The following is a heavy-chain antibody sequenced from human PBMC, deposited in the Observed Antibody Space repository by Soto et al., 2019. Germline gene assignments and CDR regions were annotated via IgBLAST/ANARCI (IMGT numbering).Heavy chain of an antibody. CDR1: GFTFSSYS. Sequence: EVQLVESGGGLVQPGGSQRLSCAASGFTFSSYSMNWVRQAPGKGLEWVSYISSSSSTIYYADSVKGRFTISRDNAKNSVYLQMNSLRAEDTAVYYCARDGYTEAEQLVSNWFDPWGQGTLVTVSS. CDR3: ARDGYTEAEQLVSNWFDP. CDR2: ISSSSSTI. J-gene: IGHJ5*02. V-gene: IGHV3-48*01. D-gene: IGHD6-13*01.